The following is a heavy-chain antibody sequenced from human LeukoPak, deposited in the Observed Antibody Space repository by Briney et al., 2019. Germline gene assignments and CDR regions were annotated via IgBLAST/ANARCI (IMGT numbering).Heavy chain of an antibody. Sequence: PGGSLRLSCAASGFTFGSSAMSWVRQAPGKGPEWVSTFSRSGPDTYYAESVKGRFTIFRDNSKNTLYLQMSSLRAEDTAVYYCAKGSLGSWYYFDYWGQGTLVTVSS. V-gene: IGHV3-23*01. CDR1: GFTFGSSA. CDR3: AKGSLGSWYYFDY. D-gene: IGHD6-13*01. CDR2: FSRSGPDT. J-gene: IGHJ4*02.